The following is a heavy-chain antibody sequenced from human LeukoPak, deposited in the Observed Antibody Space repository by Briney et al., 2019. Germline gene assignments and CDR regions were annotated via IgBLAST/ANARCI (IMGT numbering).Heavy chain of an antibody. D-gene: IGHD2/OR15-2a*01. CDR2: ISGSGGST. Sequence: GGSLRLSCAASGFIFSRDSMSWVRQAPGKGLEWVSAISGSGGSTYYADSVKGQFTISRDNSKNTLYLQMNSLRAEDTAVYYCAKVGRNYYFFFDYWGQGTLVTVSS. J-gene: IGHJ4*02. CDR1: GFIFSRDS. V-gene: IGHV3-23*01. CDR3: AKVGRNYYFFFDY.